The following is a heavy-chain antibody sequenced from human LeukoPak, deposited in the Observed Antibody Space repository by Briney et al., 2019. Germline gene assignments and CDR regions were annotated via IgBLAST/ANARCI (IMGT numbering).Heavy chain of an antibody. CDR3: ARGGDYYDSSGYYLIDY. CDR1: GFTSISLG. D-gene: IGHD3-22*01. CDR2: IWDEGSNK. Sequence: GGSLTHSRALSGFTSISLGMDWVGPAEGNGLEWVALIWDEGSNKDYGNSVKGPFTISRDNSKNTLYLQINSLRAEDTAVYYCARGGDYYDSSGYYLIDYWGQGTLVTVSS. J-gene: IGHJ4*02. V-gene: IGHV3-33*01.